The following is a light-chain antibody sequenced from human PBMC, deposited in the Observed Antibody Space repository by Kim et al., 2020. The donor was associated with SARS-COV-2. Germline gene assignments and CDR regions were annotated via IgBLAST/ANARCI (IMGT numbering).Light chain of an antibody. CDR1: QNILYY. Sequence: LSPRERATLACGATQNILYYLAWYQQKPGQAPRLVIHSATNRATGVPVRFSATGSGTHFTLTISSLEPEDFAVYYCLQHYNWPLTFGGGTKVEIK. CDR2: SAT. V-gene: IGKV3-11*01. J-gene: IGKJ4*01. CDR3: LQHYNWPLT.